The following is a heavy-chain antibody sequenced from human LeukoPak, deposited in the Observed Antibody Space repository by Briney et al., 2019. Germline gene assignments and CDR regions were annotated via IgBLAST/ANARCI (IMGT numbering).Heavy chain of an antibody. D-gene: IGHD6-13*01. CDR3: ARAGTAEYFQH. J-gene: IGHJ1*01. Sequence: SETLSLTCTVSGGSISSYYWSWIRQPPGKGLEWIGYIYYSGSTNYNPSLKSRVTISVDTSKNQFSLKLSSVTAADTAVYYCARAGTAEYFQHWGQGTLVTASS. V-gene: IGHV4-59*01. CDR1: GGSISSYY. CDR2: IYYSGST.